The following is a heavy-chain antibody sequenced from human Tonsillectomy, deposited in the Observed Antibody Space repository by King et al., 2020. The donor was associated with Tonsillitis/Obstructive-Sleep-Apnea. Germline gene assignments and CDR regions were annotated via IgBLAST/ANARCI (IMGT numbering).Heavy chain of an antibody. V-gene: IGHV3-30*04. CDR2: ISYDGSNK. J-gene: IGHJ4*02. CDR1: GFTFISYA. D-gene: IGHD6-19*01. Sequence: VQLVESGGGVVQPGRSLRLSCAAFGFTFISYAMHWVRQAPGKGLEWVALISYDGSNKYYTDSVKGRFTISRDNSKYTLYLQMNSLRAEDTAVYYCAREIGSSGLYPHFDYWGQGTLVTVSS. CDR3: AREIGSSGLYPHFDY.